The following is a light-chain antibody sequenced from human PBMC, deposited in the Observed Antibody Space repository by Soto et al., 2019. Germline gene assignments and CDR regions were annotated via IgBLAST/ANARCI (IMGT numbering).Light chain of an antibody. J-gene: IGLJ1*01. Sequence: QSALTQPGSVSGSPGQSITISCTGTSSDVGLYDYVSWYQQHPGKAPQLMIYAVSNRPSGVSNRFSASKSGNTASLFISGLQAEDEADYYCSSYTSDSSYVFGSGTKVTV. V-gene: IGLV2-14*01. CDR2: AVS. CDR1: SSDVGLYDY. CDR3: SSYTSDSSYV.